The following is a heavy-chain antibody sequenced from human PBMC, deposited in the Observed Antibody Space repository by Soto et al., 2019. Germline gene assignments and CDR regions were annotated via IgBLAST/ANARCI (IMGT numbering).Heavy chain of an antibody. Sequence: SETLSLTCTVSGGSISSGDYYWSWIRQPPGKGLEWIGYIYYSGSTHYNPSLKSRVILSADTSKNQMSLKLSSVTAADTAVYYCARDRDSSSWPDAFDIWGQGTMVTVSS. D-gene: IGHD6-13*01. CDR1: GGSISSGDYY. V-gene: IGHV4-30-4*01. CDR2: IYYSGST. CDR3: ARDRDSSSWPDAFDI. J-gene: IGHJ3*02.